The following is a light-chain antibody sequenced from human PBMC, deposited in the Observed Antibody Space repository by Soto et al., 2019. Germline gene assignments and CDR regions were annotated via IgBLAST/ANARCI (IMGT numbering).Light chain of an antibody. CDR1: QSVSSY. Sequence: EIVLTQSPATLSLSPGERATISCSASQSVSSYLAWYQQKPGQAPRLLIYDTSNRATGIPARFSGSGSGTDFTLTISSLEPEDFAVYYCLQRRNWPLTFGGGTKVEIK. CDR2: DTS. CDR3: LQRRNWPLT. V-gene: IGKV3-11*01. J-gene: IGKJ4*01.